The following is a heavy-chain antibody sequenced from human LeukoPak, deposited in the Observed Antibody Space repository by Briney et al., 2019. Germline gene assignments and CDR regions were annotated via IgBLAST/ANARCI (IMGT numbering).Heavy chain of an antibody. V-gene: IGHV1-3*01. J-gene: IGHJ4*02. CDR2: INAGNGNT. CDR3: ARGDDSSGYHGGPDY. D-gene: IGHD3-22*01. Sequence: PGRSLRLSCAASGFTFTSYAMHWVRQAPGQRLEWMGWINAGNGNTKYSQKFQGRVTITRDTSASTAYMELSSLRSEDTAVYYCARGDDSSGYHGGPDYWGQGTLVTVSS. CDR1: GFTFTSYA.